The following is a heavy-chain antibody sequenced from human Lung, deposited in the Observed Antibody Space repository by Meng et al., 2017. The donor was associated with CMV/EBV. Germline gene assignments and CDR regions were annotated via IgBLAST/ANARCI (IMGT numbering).Heavy chain of an antibody. J-gene: IGHJ5*02. CDR2: LKQDGSEK. CDR3: ARGLTTVTTHWFDP. Sequence: GEXXKIPCAASGFTFSSYWMSWVRQAPGKGLEWVANLKQDGSEKYYVDSVKGRFTISRDNAKNSLYLQMNSLRAEDTAVYYCARGLTTVTTHWFDPWGQGXLVTVSS. V-gene: IGHV3-7*01. D-gene: IGHD4-17*01. CDR1: GFTFSSYW.